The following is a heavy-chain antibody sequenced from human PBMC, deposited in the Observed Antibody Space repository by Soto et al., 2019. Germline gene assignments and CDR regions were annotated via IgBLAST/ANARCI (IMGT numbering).Heavy chain of an antibody. CDR1: GFTFDDYA. V-gene: IGHV3-9*01. J-gene: IGHJ6*02. D-gene: IGHD6-13*01. CDR2: ISWNSGSI. CDR3: AKGNSWYYYYGMDV. Sequence: SLKISCAASGFTFDDYAMHWVRQAPGKGLEWVSGISWNSGSIGYADSAKGRFTISRDNAKNSLYLQMNSLRAEDTALYYCAKGNSWYYYYGMDVWGQGTTVTVSS.